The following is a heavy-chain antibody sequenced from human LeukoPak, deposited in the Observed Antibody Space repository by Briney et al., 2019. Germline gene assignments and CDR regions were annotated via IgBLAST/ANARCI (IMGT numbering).Heavy chain of an antibody. CDR2: ISSNTGTT. CDR1: GFIFSTYS. J-gene: IGHJ6*03. D-gene: IGHD2-2*01. Sequence: GESLRLSCAASGFIFSTYSMNWVRQAPGKGLEWVSYISSNTGTTYYADSVKGRFTMSRDNAKKSLYLQMNSLRAEDTGIYYCATCTTCSSSCYYCHMDVWGKGTTVTVSS. CDR3: ATCTTCSSSCYYCHMDV. V-gene: IGHV3-48*01.